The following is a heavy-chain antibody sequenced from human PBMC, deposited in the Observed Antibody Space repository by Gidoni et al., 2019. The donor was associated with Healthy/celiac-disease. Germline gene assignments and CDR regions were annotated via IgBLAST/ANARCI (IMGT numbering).Heavy chain of an antibody. V-gene: IGHV4-31*03. CDR2: IYYSGST. CDR3: ATSQGGQLVYYYYGMDV. D-gene: IGHD6-6*01. Sequence: QVQLQESGPGLVKPSQTLSLTCTVSGGSISSGGYYWSWIRQHPGKGLEWIGYIYYSGSTYYNPPLKSRVTISVDTSKNQFSLKLSSVTAADTAVYYCATSQGGQLVYYYYGMDVWGQGTTVTVSS. J-gene: IGHJ6*02. CDR1: GGSISSGGYY.